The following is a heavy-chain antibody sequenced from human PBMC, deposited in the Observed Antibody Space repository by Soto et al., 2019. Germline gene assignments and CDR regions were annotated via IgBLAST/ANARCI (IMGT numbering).Heavy chain of an antibody. CDR2: INVDNGKI. J-gene: IGHJ6*02. V-gene: IGHV1-18*04. CDR1: GYTFPNYG. Sequence: GVSVKVSWSASGYTFPNYGRSWLRQAPGQGLEWMGWINVDNGKINHAQNFQGRVTMTTDTSTGKAYMELRSLRSDDTAVYSCGRKKEFYFGMDVCGQGTTVTV. CDR3: GRKKEFYFGMDV.